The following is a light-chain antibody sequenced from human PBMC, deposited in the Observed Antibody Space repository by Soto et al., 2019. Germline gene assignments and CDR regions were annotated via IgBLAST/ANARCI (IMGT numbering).Light chain of an antibody. Sequence: IVMTQSPATLSVSPGERATLSCRASQNIYSNVAWYQQRPGQAPRLLIYRASTRATGIPDRVSGSGSGTDFTLTISRLEPEDFAVYYCQQYTTSSWTFGQGTKVDIK. V-gene: IGKV3D-15*01. J-gene: IGKJ1*01. CDR3: QQYTTSSWT. CDR1: QNIYSN. CDR2: RAS.